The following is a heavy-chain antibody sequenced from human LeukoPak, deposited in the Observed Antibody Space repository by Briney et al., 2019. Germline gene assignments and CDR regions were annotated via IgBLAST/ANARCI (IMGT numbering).Heavy chain of an antibody. CDR1: GFTFSSYS. CDR2: ISGSGGST. Sequence: GGSLRLSCAASGFTFSSYSMSWVRQAPGKGLEWVSAISGSGGSTYYADSVKGRFTISRDNTKNTLYLQMNSLRAEDTAVYYCANNQLVTVYFDYWGQGTLVTVSS. J-gene: IGHJ4*02. CDR3: ANNQLVTVYFDY. D-gene: IGHD6-13*01. V-gene: IGHV3-23*01.